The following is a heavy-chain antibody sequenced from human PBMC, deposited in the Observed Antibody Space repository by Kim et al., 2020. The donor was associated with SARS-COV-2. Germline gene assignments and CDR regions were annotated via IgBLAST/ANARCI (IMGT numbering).Heavy chain of an antibody. J-gene: IGHJ4*02. V-gene: IGHV4-39*01. CDR3: ASHGPHYSSSWYGLDY. Sequence: SETLSLTCTVSGGSISCSSYYWGWIRQPPGKGLEWIGSIYYSGSTYYNPSLKSRVTISVDTSKNQFSLKLSSVTAADTAVYYCASHGPHYSSSWYGLDYWGQGTLVTVSS. CDR1: GGSISCSSYY. D-gene: IGHD6-13*01. CDR2: IYYSGST.